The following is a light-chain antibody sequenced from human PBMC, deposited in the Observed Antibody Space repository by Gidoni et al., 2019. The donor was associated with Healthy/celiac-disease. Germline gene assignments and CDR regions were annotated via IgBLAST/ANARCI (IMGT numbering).Light chain of an antibody. V-gene: IGKV2-28*01. Sequence: DIVMTQSPLSLPVTPGEPASISYRSSQSLLNSNGYNYLDWYLQRPGPSPQRLIYLGANRSSGVPDSLMGSGSGTDFTLKISRVEAEDVGVYYCMQALQTPPVTFGQGTRLEIK. CDR3: MQALQTPPVT. J-gene: IGKJ5*01. CDR2: LGA. CDR1: QSLLNSNGYNY.